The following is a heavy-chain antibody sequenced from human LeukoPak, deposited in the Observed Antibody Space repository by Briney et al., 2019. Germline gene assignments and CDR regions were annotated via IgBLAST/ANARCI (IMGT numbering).Heavy chain of an antibody. CDR2: INSDGSST. V-gene: IGHV3-74*01. CDR1: GFTFSSYW. J-gene: IGHJ2*01. D-gene: IGHD7-27*01. Sequence: PGGSLRLSCAASGFTFSSYWMHWVRQAPGKGLVWVSRINSDGSSTSYADSVKGRFTISRDNAKNTLYLQMNSLRAEDMALYYCAKEALGTWYFDLWGRGTLVTVSS. CDR3: AKEALGTWYFDL.